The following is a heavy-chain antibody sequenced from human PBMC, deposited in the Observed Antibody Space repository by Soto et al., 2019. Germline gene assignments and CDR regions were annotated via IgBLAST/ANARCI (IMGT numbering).Heavy chain of an antibody. CDR2: ISAHNGNT. J-gene: IGHJ4*02. V-gene: IGHV1-18*01. CDR1: RYTFTSYG. CDR3: ARGRYGDY. Sequence: QVHLVQSRAEVKKPGASVKVSCKASRYTFTSYGITWVRQAPGQGLEWMGWISAHNGNTDYAQKLQGRVIVTRDTSTSRAYMELRSLISDDTAVYYCARGRYGDYWGQGALVTVSS. D-gene: IGHD1-1*01.